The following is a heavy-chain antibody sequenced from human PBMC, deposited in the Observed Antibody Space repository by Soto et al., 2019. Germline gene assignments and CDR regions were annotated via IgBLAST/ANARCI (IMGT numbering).Heavy chain of an antibody. Sequence: GGSLRLSCAASRFTFSTYWMTWVRQAPGKGLEWVANIHQDGSEKYYMDSVKGRFTISRDNAKNSLYLQMTSLRAEDTAVYYCAGGNALDVWGQGTTVTVSS. J-gene: IGHJ6*02. CDR3: AGGNALDV. CDR2: IHQDGSEK. V-gene: IGHV3-7*01. CDR1: RFTFSTYW.